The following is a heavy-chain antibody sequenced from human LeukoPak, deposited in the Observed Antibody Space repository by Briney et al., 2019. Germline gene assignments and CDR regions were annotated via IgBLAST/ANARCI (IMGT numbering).Heavy chain of an antibody. Sequence: GGSLRLSCAASGFTFSSYSMNWVRQAPGKGLEWVSSISCSSYIYYAVPVKGRFSISRDNTKNSLYLQMNSLRAEDTAVYYCARDWEDIVVVPAAMVDWGQGTLVTVSS. CDR2: ISCSSYI. D-gene: IGHD2-2*01. J-gene: IGHJ4*02. CDR3: ARDWEDIVVVPAAMVD. CDR1: GFTFSSYS. V-gene: IGHV3-21*01.